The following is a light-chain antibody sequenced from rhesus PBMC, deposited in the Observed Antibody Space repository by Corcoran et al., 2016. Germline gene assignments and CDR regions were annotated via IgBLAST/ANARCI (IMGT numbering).Light chain of an antibody. V-gene: IGLV2S7*01. CDR3: CSHTTSSTFI. CDR2: DVN. CDR1: SSDVGGYKY. J-gene: IGLJ1*01. Sequence: QSAPTQPPSVSGSPGPSVTISCTGTSSDVGGYKYVSWYQQHPGKAPKLMIYDVNKRPSGVSDRFSGSKSGNTASLTISGLQSEDEADYYCCSHTTSSTFIFGAGTRLTVL.